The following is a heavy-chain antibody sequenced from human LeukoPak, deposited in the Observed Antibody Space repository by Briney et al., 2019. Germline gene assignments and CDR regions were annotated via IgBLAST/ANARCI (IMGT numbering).Heavy chain of an antibody. CDR2: ISSNGGST. Sequence: GGSLRLSCSASGFTFSRYAMHWVRQAPGKGLEYVSAISSNGGSTYYADSVKGRFTISRDNSRNTLHLQMSSLRVEDTAVYYCVKGSSSGSYFGYWGQGTLVTVSS. J-gene: IGHJ4*02. D-gene: IGHD3-10*01. CDR1: GFTFSRYA. CDR3: VKGSSSGSYFGY. V-gene: IGHV3-64D*06.